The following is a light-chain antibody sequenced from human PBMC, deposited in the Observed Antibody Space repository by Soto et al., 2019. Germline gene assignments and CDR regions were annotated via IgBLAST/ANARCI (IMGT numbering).Light chain of an antibody. CDR3: QTWGTGIHVV. V-gene: IGLV4-69*01. J-gene: IGLJ2*01. CDR2: LNSDGSH. Sequence: QLVLTQSPSASASLGASVKLTCTLSSGHSSYVIAWHQQQPEKGPRYLMNLNSDGSHSKGDGIPDRFSGSSSGAERYLTISSRQSEDEADYYCQTWGTGIHVVFGGGTKLTVL. CDR1: SGHSSYV.